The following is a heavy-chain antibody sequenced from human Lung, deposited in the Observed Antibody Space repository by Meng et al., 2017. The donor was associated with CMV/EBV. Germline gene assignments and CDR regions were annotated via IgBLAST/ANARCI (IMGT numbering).Heavy chain of an antibody. V-gene: IGHV1-2*02. CDR3: ARGGLSTALPEAPSSSSIDN. CDR2: INPNSGGT. Sequence: ASXXVSXKASGYTFTGYFMHWVRQAPGQGLEWMGWINPNSGGTNYAQKFQGRVIMTWDTSISSAYMQLSRLTSNDTAVFYCARGGLSTALPEAPSSSSIDNXRQGXLVTVSS. J-gene: IGHJ4*02. CDR1: GYTFTGYF. D-gene: IGHD2/OR15-2a*01.